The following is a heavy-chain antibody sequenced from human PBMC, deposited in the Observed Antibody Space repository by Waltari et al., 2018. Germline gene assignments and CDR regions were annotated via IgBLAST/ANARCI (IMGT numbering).Heavy chain of an antibody. CDR3: ARDQDWIDY. Sequence: VQLVESGGGVVQPGGSLRLSCAASGFTFGSERMNLVRQAPGKGLECVAVIWYDGSKKYYAYSVKGRFTISRDNSKNTLYLQMNSLRAEDTAVYYCARDQDWIDYWGQGTLVTVSS. CDR2: IWYDGSKK. CDR1: GFTFGSER. J-gene: IGHJ4*02. V-gene: IGHV3-33*08. D-gene: IGHD1-1*01.